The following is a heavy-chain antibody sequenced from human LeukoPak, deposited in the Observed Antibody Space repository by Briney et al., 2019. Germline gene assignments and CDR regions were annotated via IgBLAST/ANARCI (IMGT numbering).Heavy chain of an antibody. Sequence: GGSLRLSCAASGFTFSSYAMSWVRQAPGKGLEWVSAISGSGGSTYYADSVKGRFTISRDNSKNTLYLQMNSLRAEDTAEYYCAKGVVPAAIVNYYFDYWGQGTLVTVSS. CDR1: GFTFSSYA. CDR3: AKGVVPAAIVNYYFDY. V-gene: IGHV3-23*01. D-gene: IGHD2-2*02. J-gene: IGHJ4*02. CDR2: ISGSGGST.